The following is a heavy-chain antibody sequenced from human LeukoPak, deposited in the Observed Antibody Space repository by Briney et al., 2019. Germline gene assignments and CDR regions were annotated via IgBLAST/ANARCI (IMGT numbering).Heavy chain of an antibody. CDR1: EFTFSSYA. J-gene: IGHJ3*02. V-gene: IGHV3-23*01. Sequence: PGGSLRLSCAASEFTFSSYAMSWVRQAPGKGLEWVSAISGSGGSTYYADSVKGRFTISRDNSKNTLYLQMNSLRAEDTAVYYCANEYSSSPGLFDIWGQGTMVTVSS. CDR3: ANEYSSSPGLFDI. CDR2: ISGSGGST. D-gene: IGHD6-6*01.